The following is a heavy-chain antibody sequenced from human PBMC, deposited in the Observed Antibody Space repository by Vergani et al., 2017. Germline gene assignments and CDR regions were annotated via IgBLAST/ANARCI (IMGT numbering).Heavy chain of an antibody. CDR1: GFTVSSNY. Sequence: EVQLVESGGGLIQPGGSLRLSCAASGFTVSSNYMSWVRQAPGKGLEWVSVIYSGGSTYYADTVKGRFTISRDNSKNTLYRQMNSLIAEDTAVYYCARGLELLGYYYYGMDVWGQGTTVTVSS. CDR2: IYSGGST. CDR3: ARGLELLGYYYYGMDV. J-gene: IGHJ6*02. D-gene: IGHD2-15*01. V-gene: IGHV3-53*01.